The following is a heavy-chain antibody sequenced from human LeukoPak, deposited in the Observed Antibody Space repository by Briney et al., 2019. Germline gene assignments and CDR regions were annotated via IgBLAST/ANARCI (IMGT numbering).Heavy chain of an antibody. Sequence: SETLSLTCTVSGGSISSYSWSWIRQPPGKGLEWIGYIYHSGSTYYNPSLKSRVTISVDRSKNQFSLKLSSVTAADTAVYYCARDSCSSTSCFFDYWGQGTLVTVSS. J-gene: IGHJ4*02. CDR3: ARDSCSSTSCFFDY. D-gene: IGHD2-2*01. CDR2: IYHSGST. V-gene: IGHV4-30-2*01. CDR1: GGSISSYS.